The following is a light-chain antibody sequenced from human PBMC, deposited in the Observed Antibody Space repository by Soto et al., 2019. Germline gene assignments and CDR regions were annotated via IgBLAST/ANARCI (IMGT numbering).Light chain of an antibody. CDR1: SSDVGGYNL. Sequence: ALTQPASVSGSPGQSITISCTGTSSDVGGYNLVSWYQQYPDKAPKLMIFDVNTRPSGVSNRFSGSKSGNTASLTISGLQAEDEADYYCSSYKSSSTLPYVFGTGTKLTVL. J-gene: IGLJ1*01. V-gene: IGLV2-14*01. CDR2: DVN. CDR3: SSYKSSSTLPYV.